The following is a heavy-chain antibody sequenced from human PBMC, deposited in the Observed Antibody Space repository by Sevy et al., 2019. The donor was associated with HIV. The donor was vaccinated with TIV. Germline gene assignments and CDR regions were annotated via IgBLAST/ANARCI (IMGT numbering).Heavy chain of an antibody. CDR1: GFSFSDHC. CDR2: IRHTAKSYTT. D-gene: IGHD1-26*01. Sequence: GGSLRLSCEASGFSFSDHCMDWVRQAPGMGLEWVGRIRHTAKSYTTEYAASVKGRFSVSRDDSKSSLYLQMNSLKTEDTAVYYCTRGASGKYGGYYHALDVWGQGTTVTVSS. J-gene: IGHJ6*02. CDR3: TRGASGKYGGYYHALDV. V-gene: IGHV3-72*01.